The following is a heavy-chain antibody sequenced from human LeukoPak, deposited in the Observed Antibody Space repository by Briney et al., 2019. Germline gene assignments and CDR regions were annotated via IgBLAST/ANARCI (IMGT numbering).Heavy chain of an antibody. CDR3: ARDFPGIAVAGTLPDY. Sequence: ASGKVSCKASGYTFTGYYMHWVRQAPGQGLEWMGRINPNSGGTNYAQKFQGRVTMTRDTSISTAYMELSRLRSDDTAVYYCARDFPGIAVAGTLPDYWGQGTLVTVSS. CDR1: GYTFTGYY. J-gene: IGHJ4*02. D-gene: IGHD6-19*01. CDR2: INPNSGGT. V-gene: IGHV1-2*06.